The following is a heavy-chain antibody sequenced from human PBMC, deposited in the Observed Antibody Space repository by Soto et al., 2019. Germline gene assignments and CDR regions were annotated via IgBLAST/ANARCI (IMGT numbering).Heavy chain of an antibody. CDR2: INAGNGNT. V-gene: IGHV1-3*01. CDR1: GYTFTSYA. Sequence: ASVKVSCKASGYTFTSYAMHWVRQAPGQRLEWMGWINAGNGNTKYSQKFQGRVTITRDTSASTAYMELSSLRSEDTAVYYCSLPAAEDHHYLLSVCRQGTTLPCSS. CDR3: SLPAAEDHHYLLSV. D-gene: IGHD2-2*01. J-gene: IGHJ6*02.